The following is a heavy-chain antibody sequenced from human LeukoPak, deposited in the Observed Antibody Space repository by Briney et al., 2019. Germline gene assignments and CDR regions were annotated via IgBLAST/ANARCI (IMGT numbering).Heavy chain of an antibody. V-gene: IGHV3-74*01. D-gene: IGHD6-19*01. CDR2: INSDGSST. J-gene: IGHJ5*02. CDR1: GFTFSSYW. CDR3: AREMDSSGWYVWFDP. Sequence: GGSLRLSCAASGFTFSSYWMHWVRQAPGKGLVWVSRINSDGSSTSYADSVKGRFTISRDNAKNTLYLQMNSLRVEDTAVYYCAREMDSSGWYVWFDPWGQGTLVTVSS.